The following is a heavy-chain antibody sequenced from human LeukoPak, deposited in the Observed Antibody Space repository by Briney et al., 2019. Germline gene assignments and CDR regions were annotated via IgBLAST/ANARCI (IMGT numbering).Heavy chain of an antibody. Sequence: PGRSLRLSCAASGFTFSSYAMHWVRQAPGKGLEWVAVISYDGSNKYYADSVKGRFTISRDNSKNTLCLQMNSLRAEDTAVYYCARDPLRERRIDAFDIWGQGTMVTVSS. V-gene: IGHV3-30-3*01. CDR1: GFTFSSYA. D-gene: IGHD1-26*01. J-gene: IGHJ3*02. CDR3: ARDPLRERRIDAFDI. CDR2: ISYDGSNK.